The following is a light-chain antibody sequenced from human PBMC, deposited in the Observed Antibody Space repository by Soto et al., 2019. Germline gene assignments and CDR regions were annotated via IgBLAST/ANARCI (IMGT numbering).Light chain of an antibody. CDR1: SSDVGSYNL. V-gene: IGLV2-23*01. J-gene: IGLJ2*01. CDR3: CSYAGSSTLV. CDR2: EGS. Sequence: QSVLTQPASVSGSPAQSITISCTGTSSDVGSYNLVSWYQQHPGKAPKLMIYEGSKRPSGVSNRFSGSKSGNTASLTISGLQAEDEADYYCCSYAGSSTLVFGGGTKLTVL.